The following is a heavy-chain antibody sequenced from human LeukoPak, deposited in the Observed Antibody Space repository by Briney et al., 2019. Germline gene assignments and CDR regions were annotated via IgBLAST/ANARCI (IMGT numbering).Heavy chain of an antibody. CDR3: AREHSSSPGKVFDY. CDR1: GYTFPGYY. D-gene: IGHD6-6*01. V-gene: IGHV1-2*02. J-gene: IGHJ4*02. CDR2: INPNSGGT. Sequence: ASVKVSCKASGYTFPGYYMHWVRQAPGQGLEWMGWINPNSGGTNYAQKFQGRVTMTRDTSISTAYMELSRLRSDDTAVYYCAREHSSSPGKVFDYWGQGTLVTVSS.